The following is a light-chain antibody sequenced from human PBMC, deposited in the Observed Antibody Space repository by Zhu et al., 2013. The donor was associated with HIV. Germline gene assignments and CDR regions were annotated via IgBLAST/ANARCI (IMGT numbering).Light chain of an antibody. J-gene: IGKJ1*01. CDR2: TTS. CDR1: QDVRSA. Sequence: DIQMTQSPSSVSASVGDRVTITCRASQDVRSALGWYQQKPGRAPTLLIYTTSNLFLGVPSRFSASVSGTDFTLSISDLQPEDSATYYCQQATNFPRTFGLGTKVE. CDR3: QQATNFPRT. V-gene: IGKV1-12*01.